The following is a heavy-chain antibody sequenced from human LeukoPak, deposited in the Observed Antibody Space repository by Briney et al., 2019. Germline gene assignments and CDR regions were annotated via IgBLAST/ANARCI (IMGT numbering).Heavy chain of an antibody. D-gene: IGHD3-16*01. CDR2: VYNSGDT. Sequence: ETLSLTCTVSGGSTSSDYWSWIRQSPGKGLEWVGYVYNSGDTGKNPSLKSRVTILLDTSKNQCSLKLTSVSAADTAVYYCARLKLGAYFDLWGRGTLVTVSS. J-gene: IGHJ2*01. CDR3: ARLKLGAYFDL. CDR1: GGSTSSDY. V-gene: IGHV4-59*08.